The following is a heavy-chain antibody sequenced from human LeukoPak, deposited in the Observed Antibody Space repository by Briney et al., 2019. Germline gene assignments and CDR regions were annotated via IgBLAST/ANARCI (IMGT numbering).Heavy chain of an antibody. CDR1: GYTFTDYY. CDR3: APRGHSAVAFDI. J-gene: IGHJ3*02. CDR2: VDPEDGET. D-gene: IGHD4-11*01. Sequence: VASVKISCKVSGYTFTDYYMHWVQQAPGKGLEWMGLVDPEDGETIYAEKFQGRVTITADTSTDTAYMELSSLRSEDTAVYYCAPRGHSAVAFDIWGQGTMVTVSS. V-gene: IGHV1-69-2*01.